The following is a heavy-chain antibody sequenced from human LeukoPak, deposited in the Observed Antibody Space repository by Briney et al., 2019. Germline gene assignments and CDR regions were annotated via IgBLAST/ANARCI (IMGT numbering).Heavy chain of an antibody. CDR3: ANGPRGYYYDSSGYPY. D-gene: IGHD3-22*01. V-gene: IGHV3-74*01. Sequence: GGSLRLSCAASGFTFSSYWMHWVRQAPGKGLVWVSRINTDGSSTSYADSVKGRFTISRDNAKNTLYLQMNSLRAEDTAVYYRANGPRGYYYDSSGYPYWGQGTLVTVSS. J-gene: IGHJ4*02. CDR2: INTDGSST. CDR1: GFTFSSYW.